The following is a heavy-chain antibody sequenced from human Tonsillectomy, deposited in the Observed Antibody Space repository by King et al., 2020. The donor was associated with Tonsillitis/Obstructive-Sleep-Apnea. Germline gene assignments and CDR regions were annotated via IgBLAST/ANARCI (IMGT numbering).Heavy chain of an antibody. V-gene: IGHV7-4-1*02. CDR1: GNTVTSHA. D-gene: IGHD3-3*01. CDR2: INTNTGNP. CDR3: ARGGPITHFGVVIKDNWFDP. Sequence: VQLVQSGSELKKPGASVKVSCKASGNTVTSHAMHWVRQAPGQGLEWMGWINTNTGNPTFAQGFIGRFVFSSDTSVSTTYLQISSLKAEDTAVYYWARGGPITHFGVVIKDNWFDPWGQGTLVTVSS. J-gene: IGHJ5*02.